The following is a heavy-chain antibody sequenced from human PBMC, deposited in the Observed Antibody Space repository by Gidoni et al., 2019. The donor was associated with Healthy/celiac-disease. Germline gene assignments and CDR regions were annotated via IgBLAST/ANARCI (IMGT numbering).Heavy chain of an antibody. CDR1: GGSISSYY. V-gene: IGHV4-59*01. J-gene: IGHJ6*02. CDR3: ARAIAAAGTGDYYYYGMDV. CDR2: IYYSGST. D-gene: IGHD6-13*01. Sequence: QVQLQESGPGLVKPSETLSLTCTVSGGSISSYYWSWIRQPPGKGLEWIGYIYYSGSTNYNPSLKSRVTISVDTSKNQFSLKLSSVTAADTAVYYCARAIAAAGTGDYYYYGMDVWGQGTTVTVSS.